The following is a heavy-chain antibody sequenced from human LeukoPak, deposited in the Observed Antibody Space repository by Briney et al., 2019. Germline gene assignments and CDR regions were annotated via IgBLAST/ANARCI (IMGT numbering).Heavy chain of an antibody. D-gene: IGHD1-26*01. J-gene: IGHJ6*03. CDR1: GVTFSSYW. CDR3: GKNRGAGSHYYYHMNV. V-gene: IGHV3-48*04. Sequence: GGSLRLSCAASGVTFSSYWMSWVRQAPGKGLEWVSYISSSSSTIYYADSVKGRFTISRDNAKNSLYLQMNSLRVEDTAVYYCGKNRGAGSHYYYHMNVWGKGTTVTVSS. CDR2: ISSSSSTI.